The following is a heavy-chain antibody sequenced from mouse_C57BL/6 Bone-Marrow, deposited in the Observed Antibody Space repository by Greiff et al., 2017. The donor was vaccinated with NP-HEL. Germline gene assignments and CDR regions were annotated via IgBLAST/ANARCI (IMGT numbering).Heavy chain of an antibody. J-gene: IGHJ4*01. V-gene: IGHV5-16*01. Sequence: EVKLVESEGGLVQPGSSMKLSCTASGFTFSDYYMAWVRQVPEKGLEWVANINYDGSSTYYLDSLKSRFIISRDNAKNILYLQMSSLKSEDTATYYCARDLYYGSSYRAMDYWGQGTSVTVSS. CDR3: ARDLYYGSSYRAMDY. CDR2: INYDGSST. D-gene: IGHD1-1*01. CDR1: GFTFSDYY.